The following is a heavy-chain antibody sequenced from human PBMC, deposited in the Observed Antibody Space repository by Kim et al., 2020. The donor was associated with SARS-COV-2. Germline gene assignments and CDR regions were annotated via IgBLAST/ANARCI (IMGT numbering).Heavy chain of an antibody. J-gene: IGHJ4*02. CDR3: AKKEGSGNCPFDY. Sequence: GGSLRLSCSASGFTFSNYVMAWVRRAPGRGLEWVSGIIDSGGRTYYADSVRGRFTISRDNSKNTLYLQMNSLRAEDTAVYYCAKKEGSGNCPFDYWGQGTLVTVSS. CDR2: IIDSGGRT. D-gene: IGHD3-22*01. CDR1: GFTFSNYV. V-gene: IGHV3-23*01.